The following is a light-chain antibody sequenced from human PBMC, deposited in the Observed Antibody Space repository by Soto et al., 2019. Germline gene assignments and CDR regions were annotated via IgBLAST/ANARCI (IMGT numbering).Light chain of an antibody. CDR1: SSNIGSNY. CDR3: ATWDDSLSGYV. J-gene: IGLJ1*01. Sequence: QSVLTQPPSASGTPGQRVTISCSGRSSNIGSNYVYWYQQLPGTAPKLLIYYNNQRPSGVPDRFSGSKSGTSASLAISGLRSEDEADYYCATWDDSLSGYVFGTGNKLTVL. CDR2: YNN. V-gene: IGLV1-47*02.